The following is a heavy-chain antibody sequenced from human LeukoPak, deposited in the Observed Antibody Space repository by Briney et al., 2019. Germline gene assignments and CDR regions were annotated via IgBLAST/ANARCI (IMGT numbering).Heavy chain of an antibody. CDR3: ASSSGGFNWFDP. CDR2: IYSDGSST. Sequence: PGGSLRLSCAASGFTFSRYWMHWVRPAPGKGLVWVSRIYSDGSSTNYADSVKGRFTISRDNAKNTLYLQMNGLRVEDTAVYYCASSSGGFNWFDPWGQGTLVTVSS. CDR1: GFTFSRYW. D-gene: IGHD3-22*01. V-gene: IGHV3-74*01. J-gene: IGHJ5*02.